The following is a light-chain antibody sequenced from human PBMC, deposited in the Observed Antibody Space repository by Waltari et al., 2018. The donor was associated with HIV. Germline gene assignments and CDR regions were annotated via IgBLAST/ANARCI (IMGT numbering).Light chain of an antibody. V-gene: IGKV3-15*01. CDR3: QQYDQWPPIT. J-gene: IGKJ5*01. CDR2: GAS. CDR1: QSISRN. Sequence: EIVMTQSPATLSVSPGERATLSCRASQSISRNLAWYQQKLGQTPRLLIYGASTRATGVPARFSGSGSGTEFTLTINSLQSEDFAVYYCQQYDQWPPITFGQGTRLDIK.